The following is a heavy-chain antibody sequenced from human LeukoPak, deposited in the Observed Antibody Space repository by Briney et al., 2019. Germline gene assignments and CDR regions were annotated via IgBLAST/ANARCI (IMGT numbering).Heavy chain of an antibody. J-gene: IGHJ4*02. Sequence: GSLRLSCTVFSGSIDSGRNYWVGIRQPPGKGLEWIGSLYYGGNTIYNPSLKSRVTISVDTSKNQLSLTLTSVTAADTGVFYCARFPASTTEYYWGQGILVTVSS. CDR3: ARFPASTTEYY. CDR1: SGSIDSGRNY. D-gene: IGHD4-17*01. V-gene: IGHV4-39*01. CDR2: LYYGGNT.